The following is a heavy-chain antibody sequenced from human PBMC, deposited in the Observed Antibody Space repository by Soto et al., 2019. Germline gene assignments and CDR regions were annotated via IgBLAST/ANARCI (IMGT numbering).Heavy chain of an antibody. V-gene: IGHV1-69*13. D-gene: IGHD2-15*01. J-gene: IGHJ3*02. Sequence: SVKVSCKASGGTFSSYAISWVRQAPGQGLEWMGGIIPIFGTANYAQKFQGRVTITADESTSTAYMELSSLRSEDTAVYYCARDKGYCSGGSCYFDDAFDTWGQGTMVTVSS. CDR1: GGTFSSYA. CDR3: ARDKGYCSGGSCYFDDAFDT. CDR2: IIPIFGTA.